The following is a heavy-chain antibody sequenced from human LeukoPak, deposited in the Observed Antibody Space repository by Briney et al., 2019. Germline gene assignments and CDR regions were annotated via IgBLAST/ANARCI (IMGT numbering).Heavy chain of an antibody. CDR2: ISSNGGST. CDR1: GFTYSSYA. D-gene: IGHD3-3*01. J-gene: IGHJ4*02. CDR3: VKDARVYGFWSGYSFSYFDY. Sequence: GGSLRLSCSASGFTYSSYAMHWVRQAPGKGLEYVSAISSNGGSTYYADSVKGRFTISRDNSKNTLYLQMSSLRAEDTAVYYCVKDARVYGFWSGYSFSYFDYWGQGTLVTVSS. V-gene: IGHV3-64D*06.